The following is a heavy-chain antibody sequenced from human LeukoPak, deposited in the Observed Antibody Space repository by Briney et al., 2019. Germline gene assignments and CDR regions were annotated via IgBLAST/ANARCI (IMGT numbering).Heavy chain of an antibody. J-gene: IGHJ6*02. V-gene: IGHV1-69*13. CDR2: IIPIFGTA. Sequence: GASVKVSCKASGGSFSSYAISWVRQAPGQGLEWMGGIIPIFGTANYAQKFQGRVTITADESTSTAYMELSSLRSEDTAVYYCAREVVVTEDYYYYGMDVWGQGTTVTVSS. CDR3: AREVVVTEDYYYYGMDV. D-gene: IGHD2-21*02. CDR1: GGSFSSYA.